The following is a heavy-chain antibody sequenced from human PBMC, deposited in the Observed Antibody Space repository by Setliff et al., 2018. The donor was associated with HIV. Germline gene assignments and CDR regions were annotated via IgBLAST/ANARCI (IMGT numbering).Heavy chain of an antibody. J-gene: IGHJ6*03. CDR1: GASIRGHY. CDR2: IYYSGNT. Sequence: SETLSLTCSVSGASIRGHYWSWIRQSPGKGLEWIGNIYYSGNTNYNPSFKSRVTISVDTSKNQFSLRVNSVTAADTAVYYCARGARLLTGYADRWDYYYMRIWGKGTTVTVSS. D-gene: IGHD2-8*01. V-gene: IGHV4-59*11. CDR3: ARGARLLTGYADRWDYYYMRI.